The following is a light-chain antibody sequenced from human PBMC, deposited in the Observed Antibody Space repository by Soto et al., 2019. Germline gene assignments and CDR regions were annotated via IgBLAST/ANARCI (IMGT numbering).Light chain of an antibody. CDR1: QSISSW. Sequence: DIRMTQSPSTLSASVGDRVTITCRASQSISSWLAWYQQKPGKAPKLLIYMASSLESGVPSRFSGSVSGTEFTLTISSLQPDDFATYYCQQYNSYSYTFGQGTKLEIK. CDR2: MAS. J-gene: IGKJ2*01. CDR3: QQYNSYSYT. V-gene: IGKV1-5*03.